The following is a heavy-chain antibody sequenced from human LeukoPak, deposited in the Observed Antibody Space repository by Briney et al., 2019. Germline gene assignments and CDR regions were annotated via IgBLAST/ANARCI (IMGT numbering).Heavy chain of an antibody. CDR2: IYYSGST. CDR3: ARPATRGGAFDI. CDR1: GGSISSYY. D-gene: IGHD3-10*01. V-gene: IGHV4-59*01. J-gene: IGHJ3*02. Sequence: PSETLSLTCTVSGGSISSYYWSWIRQPPGKGLEWIGYIYYSGSTNYNPSLKSRVTISVDTSKNQFSLKLSSVTAADTAVYYCARPATRGGAFDIWGQGTMVTVSS.